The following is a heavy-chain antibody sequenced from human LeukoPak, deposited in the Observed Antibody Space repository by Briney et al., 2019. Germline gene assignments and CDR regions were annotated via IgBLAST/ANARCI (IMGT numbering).Heavy chain of an antibody. V-gene: IGHV3-21*04. CDR2: ISSSSSDT. CDR3: ARDDGLDVFDV. J-gene: IGHJ3*01. Sequence: PGGSLRLSCAASGLTFSSYGIHWVRQAPGKGLEWVSSISSSSSDTKYADSVKGRFTISRDNAKKSLYLQMNSLRAEDTAVYYCARDDGLDVFDVWGQGTAVTVSS. CDR1: GLTFSSYG. D-gene: IGHD2-8*01.